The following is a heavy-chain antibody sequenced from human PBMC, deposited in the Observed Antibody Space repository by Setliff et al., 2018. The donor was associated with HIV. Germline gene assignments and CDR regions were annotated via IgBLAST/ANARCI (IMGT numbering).Heavy chain of an antibody. D-gene: IGHD3-22*01. CDR1: GGSFSGYN. J-gene: IGHJ5*01. CDR2: INLRGST. Sequence: KASETLSLTCAVYGGSFSGYNWNWIRQPPGKGLEWIGEINLRGSTNYNPSLKSRVTMSADTSKNQFSLKLRSVTAADTAVYYCARGPPYYRDGSSYYGPAFWFDSWGRGALVTVSS. CDR3: ARGPPYYRDGSSYYGPAFWFDS. V-gene: IGHV4-34*01.